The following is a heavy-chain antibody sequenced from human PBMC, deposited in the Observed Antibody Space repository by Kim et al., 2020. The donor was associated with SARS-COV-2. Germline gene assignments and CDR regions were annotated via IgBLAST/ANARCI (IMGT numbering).Heavy chain of an antibody. CDR2: ISSSSSYT. Sequence: GGSLRLSCAASGFTFSDYYMSWIRQAPGKGLEWVSYISSSSSYTNYADSVKGRFTISRDNAKNSLYLQMNSLRAEDTAVYYCARVVRGAPRVVAVGTGNWFDPWGQGTLVTVSS. CDR3: ARVVRGAPRVVAVGTGNWFDP. J-gene: IGHJ5*02. D-gene: IGHD2-15*01. V-gene: IGHV3-11*05. CDR1: GFTFSDYY.